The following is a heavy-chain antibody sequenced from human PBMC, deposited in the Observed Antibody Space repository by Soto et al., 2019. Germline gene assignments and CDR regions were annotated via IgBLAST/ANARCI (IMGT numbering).Heavy chain of an antibody. V-gene: IGHV3-74*01. CDR1: GFTFSNNW. CDR3: ARGIPGNYGFDV. CDR2: IKGDGINT. Sequence: EVQLVESGGGLVQPGGSLRLSCAASGFTFSNNWIHWVRQAPGKGLVWVSRIKGDGINTNYADSVKGRFTISRDNAGNTVYLQMNSLTTDDTAVYYCARGIPGNYGFDVWGQGTMVTVSS. D-gene: IGHD1-20*01. J-gene: IGHJ3*01.